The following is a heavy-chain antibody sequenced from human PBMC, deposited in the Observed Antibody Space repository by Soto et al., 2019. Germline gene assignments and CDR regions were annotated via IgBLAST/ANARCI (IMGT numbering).Heavy chain of an antibody. J-gene: IGHJ4*02. CDR3: ARTGETGTMDY. D-gene: IGHD1-7*01. CDR2: IYYSGST. Sequence: PSATLSLTCTVSGGSISSGGYYWSWIRQHPGKGLEWIGYIYYSGSTYYNPSLKSRVTISVDTSKNQFSLKLSSVTAADTAVYYCARTGETGTMDYWGQGTLVTVSS. V-gene: IGHV4-31*03. CDR1: GGSISSGGYY.